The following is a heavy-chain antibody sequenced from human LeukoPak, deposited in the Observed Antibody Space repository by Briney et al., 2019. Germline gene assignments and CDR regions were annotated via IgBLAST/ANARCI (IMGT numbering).Heavy chain of an antibody. Sequence: SQTLSLTCTVSGGSISSGSYYRSWIRQPAGKGLEWIGRIYTSGSTNYNPSLKSRVTISVDTSKNQFSLKLSSVTAADTAVYYCARSRSVWGSYIRDYWGQGTLVTVSS. CDR3: ARSRSVWGSYIRDY. J-gene: IGHJ4*02. CDR1: GGSISSGSYY. D-gene: IGHD3-16*01. V-gene: IGHV4-61*02. CDR2: IYTSGST.